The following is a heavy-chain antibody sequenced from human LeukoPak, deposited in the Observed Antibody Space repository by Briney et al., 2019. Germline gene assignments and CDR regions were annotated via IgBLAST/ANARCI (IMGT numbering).Heavy chain of an antibody. V-gene: IGHV3-23*01. D-gene: IGHD6-19*01. CDR2: ISGSDGST. CDR3: AKPRGEEWLVGLYDAFDI. CDR1: GFTFSSYA. J-gene: IGHJ3*02. Sequence: GGSLRLSCAASGFTFSSYAMSWVRQAPGKGLEWVSVISGSDGSTYYADSVKGRFTTSRDNSKNTLYLQMNSLRAEDTAVFYCAKPRGEEWLVGLYDAFDIWGQGTMVTVSS.